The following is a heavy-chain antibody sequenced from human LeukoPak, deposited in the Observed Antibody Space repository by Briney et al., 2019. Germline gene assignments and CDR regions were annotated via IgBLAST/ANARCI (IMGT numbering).Heavy chain of an antibody. J-gene: IGHJ2*01. D-gene: IGHD3-9*01. Sequence: PGGSLRLSCAASGFTFSSYSMNWVHQAPRNRLNWVSSISSSSSYIYYADSVKGRFTISRDNAKNSLYLQMNSLRAEDTVLFYKQKTAYDILTGYYPGYFDLWGRGTLVTVSS. V-gene: IGHV3-21*01. CDR3: QKTAYDILTGYYPGYFDL. CDR1: GFTFSSYS. CDR2: ISSSSSYI.